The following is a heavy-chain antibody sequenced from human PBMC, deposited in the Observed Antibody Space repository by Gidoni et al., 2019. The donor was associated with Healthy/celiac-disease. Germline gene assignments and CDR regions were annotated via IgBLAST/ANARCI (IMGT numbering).Heavy chain of an antibody. V-gene: IGHV1-69*01. CDR3: ASSGSCSGGSCYSEAFDI. Sequence: QVQLVHSGAEVKKPVSSVKVSCKASGGTFSSYAISWVRQATGQGLEWMGGIIPIFGTANYAQKFQGRVTITADESTSTDYMELSRLRSEDTAVYYCASSGSCSGGSCYSEAFDIWGQGTMVTVSS. CDR1: GGTFSSYA. CDR2: IIPIFGTA. D-gene: IGHD2-15*01. J-gene: IGHJ3*02.